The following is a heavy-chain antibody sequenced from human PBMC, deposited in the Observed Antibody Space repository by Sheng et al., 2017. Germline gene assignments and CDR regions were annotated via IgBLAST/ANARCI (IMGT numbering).Heavy chain of an antibody. CDR2: ISWDGGRT. CDR1: GFRFHDYI. D-gene: IGHD1-1*01. Sequence: EVQLVESGGVVVQPGGSLRLSCAASGFRFHDYIIHWVRQAPGKGLEWVSLISWDGGRTEYADSVKGRFTISRDNSKNSLYLQMNSLTSEDTALYYCTKAIFPRSLNEDFFDYWGQGTLVTVSS. V-gene: IGHV3-43*01. J-gene: IGHJ4*02. CDR3: TKAIFPRSLNEDFFDY.